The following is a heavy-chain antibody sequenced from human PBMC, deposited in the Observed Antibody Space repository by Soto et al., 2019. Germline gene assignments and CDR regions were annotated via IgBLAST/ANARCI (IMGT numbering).Heavy chain of an antibody. CDR1: GGSISSGGYY. Sequence: QVQLQESGPGLVKPSQTLSLTCSVSGGSISSGGYYWSWIRQHPEKDLEWIGYIYYSGSTNYNPSLKSRVIISVDTSSNRLPLDMRTVTAADTAIYYSARHSASWQWFDYWGQGNLVTVSS. CDR2: IYYSGST. CDR3: ARHSASWQWFDY. D-gene: IGHD1-26*01. V-gene: IGHV4-31*03. J-gene: IGHJ5*01.